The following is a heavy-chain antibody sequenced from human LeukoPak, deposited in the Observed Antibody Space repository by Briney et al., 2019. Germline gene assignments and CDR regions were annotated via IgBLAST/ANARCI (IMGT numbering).Heavy chain of an antibody. J-gene: IGHJ6*03. D-gene: IGHD5-12*01. CDR3: AKVTVDIVASYYYYMDV. Sequence: PGGSLRLSCAASGFTFSSYSMNWVRQAPGKGLEWVSAISGSGGSTYYADSVKGRFTISRDNSKNTLYLQMNSLRAEDTAVYYCAKVTVDIVASYYYYMDVWGKGTTVTVSS. CDR1: GFTFSSYS. V-gene: IGHV3-23*01. CDR2: ISGSGGST.